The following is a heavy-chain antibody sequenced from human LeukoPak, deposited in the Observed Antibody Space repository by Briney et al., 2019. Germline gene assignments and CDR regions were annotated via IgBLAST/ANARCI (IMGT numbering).Heavy chain of an antibody. D-gene: IGHD6-25*01. Sequence: PGGSLRLSCAASGFTFTTSMMNWVRQAPGKGLEWVSYISGSSSTIYYADSVKGRFTISRDNAKNSLYLQMNSLRAEDTAVYYCVRLSSGLSFDYWGQGTLVTVSS. J-gene: IGHJ4*02. CDR2: ISGSSSTI. CDR3: VRLSSGLSFDY. CDR1: GFTFTTSM. V-gene: IGHV3-48*01.